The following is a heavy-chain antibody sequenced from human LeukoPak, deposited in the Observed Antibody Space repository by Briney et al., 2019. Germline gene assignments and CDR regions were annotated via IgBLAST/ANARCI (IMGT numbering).Heavy chain of an antibody. CDR1: GGSFSGYY. CDR3: ARVRSLVVVAATYFDY. J-gene: IGHJ4*02. CDR2: INHSGST. Sequence: SETLSLTCAVYGGSFSGYYWSWIRQPPGKGLEWIGEINHSGSTNYNPSLKSRVTISVDTSKNQFSLKLSSVTAADTAVYYCARVRSLVVVAATYFDYLGQGTLVTVSS. V-gene: IGHV4-34*01. D-gene: IGHD2-15*01.